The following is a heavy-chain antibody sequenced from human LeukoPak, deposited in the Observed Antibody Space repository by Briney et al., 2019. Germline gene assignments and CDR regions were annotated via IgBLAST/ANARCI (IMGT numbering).Heavy chain of an antibody. J-gene: IGHJ3*02. Sequence: SETLSLTCAVSGGSISSGGYSWSWIRQPPGKGLEWIGYIYHSGSTYYNPSLKSRVTISVDRSKNQFSLKLSSVTAADTAVYYCARHLAFDAFDIWGQGTLVTVSS. CDR3: ARHLAFDAFDI. V-gene: IGHV4-30-2*01. CDR1: GGSISSGGYS. CDR2: IYHSGST.